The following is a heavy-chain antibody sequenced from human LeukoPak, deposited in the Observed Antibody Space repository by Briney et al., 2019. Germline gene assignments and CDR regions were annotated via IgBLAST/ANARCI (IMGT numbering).Heavy chain of an antibody. Sequence: SETLSLTCTVSGGSISSYYWSWIRQPAGKGLEWIGRIYTSGSTNYNPSLKSRVTMSVDTSKNQFSLKLSSVTAADTAVYYCARDRASSGSNWFDPWGQGTPVTVSS. CDR3: ARDRASSGSNWFDP. V-gene: IGHV4-4*07. CDR1: GGSISSYY. J-gene: IGHJ5*02. D-gene: IGHD3-22*01. CDR2: IYTSGST.